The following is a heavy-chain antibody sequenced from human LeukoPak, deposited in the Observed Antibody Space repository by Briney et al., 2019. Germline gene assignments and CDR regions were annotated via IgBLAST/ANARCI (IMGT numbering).Heavy chain of an antibody. CDR2: IKQDGSEK. Sequence: GGSLRLSCAASGFTVSSNYMSWVRQAPGKGLEWVANIKQDGSEKYYVDSVKGRFTISRDNAKNSLYLQMNSLRAEDTAVYYCAKDFRIAAAGTSFDYWGQGTLVTVSS. CDR1: GFTVSSNY. J-gene: IGHJ4*02. V-gene: IGHV3-7*01. CDR3: AKDFRIAAAGTSFDY. D-gene: IGHD6-13*01.